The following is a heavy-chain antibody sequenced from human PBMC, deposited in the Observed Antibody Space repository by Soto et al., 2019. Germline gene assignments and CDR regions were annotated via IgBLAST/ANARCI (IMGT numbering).Heavy chain of an antibody. Sequence: SETLSLTCTVSGGSISSYYWSWIRQPPGKGLEWIGYIYYSGSTNYNPSLKSRVTISVDTSKNQFSLKLSSVTAADTAVYYCAGSDEIRAPGWFDPWGQGTLVTVSS. CDR1: GGSISSYY. J-gene: IGHJ5*02. CDR2: IYYSGST. CDR3: AGSDEIRAPGWFDP. V-gene: IGHV4-59*01.